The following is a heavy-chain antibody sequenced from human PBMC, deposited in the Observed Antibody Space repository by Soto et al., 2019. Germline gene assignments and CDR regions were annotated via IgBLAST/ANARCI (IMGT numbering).Heavy chain of an antibody. D-gene: IGHD2-2*01. CDR3: ARGLPGVVVPAAISESGAWFDP. J-gene: IGHJ5*02. V-gene: IGHV1-69*13. CDR2: IIPIFGTA. CDR1: GGTFSSYA. Sequence: VKVSCKASGGTFSSYAISWVRQAPGQGLEWMGGIIPIFGTANYAQKFQGRVTITADESTSTAYMELSSLRSEDTAVYYCARGLPGVVVPAAISESGAWFDPWGQGTLVTVSS.